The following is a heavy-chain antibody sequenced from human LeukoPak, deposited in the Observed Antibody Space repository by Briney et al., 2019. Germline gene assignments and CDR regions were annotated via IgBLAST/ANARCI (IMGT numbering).Heavy chain of an antibody. CDR2: MKQDGSAK. Sequence: GGSLRLSCVASGFTFSSYWMAWVRQAPGKGLEWVANMKQDGSAKHYADSVKGRFSISRDNSKNSVYLQMDSLRAEDTALYYCTGDNVGALDYWGHGTLVTASS. CDR3: TGDNVGALDY. V-gene: IGHV3-7*01. D-gene: IGHD1-26*01. CDR1: GFTFSSYW. J-gene: IGHJ4*01.